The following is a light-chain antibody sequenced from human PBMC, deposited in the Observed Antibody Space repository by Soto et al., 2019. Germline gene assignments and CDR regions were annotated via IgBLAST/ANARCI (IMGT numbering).Light chain of an antibody. J-gene: IGLJ3*02. CDR1: SGHTNYA. CDR2: LNSDGRH. CDR3: LCWGAGIWV. Sequence: QLVLTQSPSASASLGASVKLTCTLSSGHTNYAIAWHQLQPEKGPRYLMKLNSDGRHSKGDGIPERFSGSSSGAERYRTISSLRSEDEADYYCLCWGAGIWVFGGGTKLTVL. V-gene: IGLV4-69*01.